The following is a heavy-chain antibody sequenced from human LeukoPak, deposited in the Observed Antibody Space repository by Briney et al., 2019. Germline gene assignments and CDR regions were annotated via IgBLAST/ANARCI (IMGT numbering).Heavy chain of an antibody. CDR3: ARSVPYGTTWYGRSDC. CDR1: GFPFNSYW. D-gene: IGHD6-13*01. CDR2: IKQDGSTQ. Sequence: GGSLRLSCTASGFPFNSYWMTWVRQTPGKGLEWVANIKQDGSTQYYVDSVKGRFTISRDNAMNSLCLQMNSLRVEDTAIYYCARSVPYGTTWYGRSDCWGQGTLVTVSS. J-gene: IGHJ4*02. V-gene: IGHV3-7*03.